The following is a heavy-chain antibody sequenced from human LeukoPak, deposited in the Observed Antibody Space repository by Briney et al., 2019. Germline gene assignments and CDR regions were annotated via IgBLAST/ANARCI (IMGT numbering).Heavy chain of an antibody. CDR2: ISAYNGDT. Sequence: ASVKVSCKASGYTFTSYGISWVRQAPGQGLEWMGWISAYNGDTDYQQKGQGRLTVTTDTSTNTAYMELRSLTSDDTAVYYCARRSGYDRRAGTLDIWGQGTMVTVSS. J-gene: IGHJ3*02. CDR1: GYTFTSYG. CDR3: ARRSGYDRRAGTLDI. D-gene: IGHD5-12*01. V-gene: IGHV1-18*01.